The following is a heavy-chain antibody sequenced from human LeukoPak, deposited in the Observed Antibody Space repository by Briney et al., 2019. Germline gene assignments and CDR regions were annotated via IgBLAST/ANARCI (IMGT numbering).Heavy chain of an antibody. CDR3: AREIDGSSDY. CDR2: ISSSSSYI. Sequence: GGSLRLSCAASRFTFSSYSMNWVRQAPGKGLEWVSSISSSSSYIYYADSVKSRFTISRDNAKNSLYLQMNSLRAEDTAVYYCAREIDGSSDYWGQGTLVTVSS. D-gene: IGHD3-10*01. J-gene: IGHJ4*02. V-gene: IGHV3-21*01. CDR1: RFTFSSYS.